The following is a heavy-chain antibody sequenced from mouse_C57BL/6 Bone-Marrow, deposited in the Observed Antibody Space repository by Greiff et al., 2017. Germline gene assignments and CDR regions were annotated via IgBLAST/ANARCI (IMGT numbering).Heavy chain of an antibody. Sequence: DVKLVESGGGLVKPGGSLKLSCAASGFTFSDYGMHWVRQAPEKGLEWVAYISSGSSTIYYAATVKGRFTLSRDNAKNTLFLQMTSRRAEDTAMYYCARKEGAMDYWGQGTSVTVSS. V-gene: IGHV5-17*01. CDR3: ARKEGAMDY. J-gene: IGHJ4*01. CDR2: ISSGSSTI. CDR1: GFTFSDYG.